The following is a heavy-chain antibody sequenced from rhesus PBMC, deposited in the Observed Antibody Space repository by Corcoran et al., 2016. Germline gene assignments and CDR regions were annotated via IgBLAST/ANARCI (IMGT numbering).Heavy chain of an antibody. Sequence: QVQLQESGPGRVKPSETLSLTSVVSGGSLSSSNWWKWIRHSPGQGLEWIGYIYGGSGSIIYNPSLKSRVTISTDTSKNQFSLKLSSVTAADTAVYYCARRPSSWSGSGLDSWGQGVVVTVSS. CDR2: IYGGSGSI. J-gene: IGHJ6*01. CDR1: GGSLSSSNW. CDR3: ARRPSSWSGSGLDS. V-gene: IGHV4-93*02. D-gene: IGHD6-13*01.